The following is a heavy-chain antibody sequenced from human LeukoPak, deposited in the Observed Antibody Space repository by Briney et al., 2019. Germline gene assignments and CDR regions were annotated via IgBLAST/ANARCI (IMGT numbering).Heavy chain of an antibody. D-gene: IGHD3-10*01. V-gene: IGHV4-34*01. CDR3: ARGWFRLDY. CDR1: GFTFSSYA. Sequence: GSLRLSCAASGFTFSSYAMSWVRQPPGKGLEWIGEINHSGSTNYNPSLKSRVTISVDTSKNQFSLKLSSVTAADTAVYYCARGWFRLDYWGQGTLVTVSS. CDR2: INHSGST. J-gene: IGHJ4*02.